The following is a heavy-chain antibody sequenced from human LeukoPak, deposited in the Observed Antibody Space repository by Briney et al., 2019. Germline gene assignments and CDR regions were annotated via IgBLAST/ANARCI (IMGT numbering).Heavy chain of an antibody. CDR2: IYYSGST. Sequence: SETLSLTCTVSGGSMTSYYWSWIRQPPGKGLEWIGYIYYSGSTNYNPSLKSRVTISVDTSKNQFSLKLSSVTAADTAVYYCARNGYNDYGDFDAFDIWGQGTMVTVSS. J-gene: IGHJ3*02. CDR1: GGSMTSYY. V-gene: IGHV4-59*01. D-gene: IGHD4-17*01. CDR3: ARNGYNDYGDFDAFDI.